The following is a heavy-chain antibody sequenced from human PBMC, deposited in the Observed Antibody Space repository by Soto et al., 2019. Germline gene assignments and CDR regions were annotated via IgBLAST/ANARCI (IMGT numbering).Heavy chain of an antibody. CDR3: ARLKSYYDFVDV. CDR2: IYYSGST. CDR1: GGSISSYY. D-gene: IGHD3-3*01. V-gene: IGHV4-59*08. Sequence: SETLSLTCTVSGGSISSYYWSWIRQSPGKGLEWIGYIYYSGSTNYNPSLKSRVTMSVDTSKNQFSLKLSSVTDADTAVYYGARLKSYYDFVDVWGKGTTVTVSS. J-gene: IGHJ6*04.